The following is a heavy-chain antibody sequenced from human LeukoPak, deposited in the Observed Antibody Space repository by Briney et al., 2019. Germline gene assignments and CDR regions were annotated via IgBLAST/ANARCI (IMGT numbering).Heavy chain of an antibody. CDR3: ARVPSSSWYAGWYFDY. D-gene: IGHD6-13*01. CDR2: IYYSGST. Sequence: PSETLSLTCTVSGGSISSYCWSWIRQPPGKGLEWIGYIYYSGSTNYNPSLKSRVTISVDTSKNQFSLKLSSVTAADTAVYYCARVPSSSWYAGWYFDYWGQGTLVTVSS. CDR1: GGSISSYC. V-gene: IGHV4-59*01. J-gene: IGHJ4*02.